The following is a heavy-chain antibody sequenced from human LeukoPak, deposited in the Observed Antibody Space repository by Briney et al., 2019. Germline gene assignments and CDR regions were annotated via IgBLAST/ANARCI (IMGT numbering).Heavy chain of an antibody. J-gene: IGHJ4*02. V-gene: IGHV4-34*01. CDR3: ASSGTIAVAGTLDY. CDR1: GGSFSGYY. D-gene: IGHD6-19*01. Sequence: ETLSLTCAVYGGSFSGYYWSWIRQPPGKGLEWIGEINHSGSTNYNPSLKSRVTISVDTSKNQFSLKLSSVTAADTAVYYCASSGTIAVAGTLDYWGQGTLVTVSS. CDR2: INHSGST.